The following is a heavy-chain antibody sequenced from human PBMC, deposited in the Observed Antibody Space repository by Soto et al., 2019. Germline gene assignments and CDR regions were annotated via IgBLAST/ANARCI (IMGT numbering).Heavy chain of an antibody. D-gene: IGHD2-8*01. CDR3: AKDLTSYCTNGFCHPTDGGQYYYGMDV. CDR1: GFAFSSFG. J-gene: IGHJ6*02. V-gene: IGHV3-30*18. CDR2: ISFDGRDK. Sequence: QVQLVESGGGVVQPGRSLRLSCVASGFAFSSFGMHWVRQAPGKGLEWLAVISFDGRDKYYADSVKGRFTISRDSSNNTVSLQMSSLRPEDTAVYYCAKDLTSYCTNGFCHPTDGGQYYYGMDVWGQGTTVTVSS.